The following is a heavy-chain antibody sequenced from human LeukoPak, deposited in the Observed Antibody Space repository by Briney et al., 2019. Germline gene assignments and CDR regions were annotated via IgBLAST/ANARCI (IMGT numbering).Heavy chain of an antibody. D-gene: IGHD4-17*01. V-gene: IGHV4-59*01. CDR3: ARGYGDYANFDY. CDR2: IYYSGST. Sequence: SETLSLTCTVSGGSISSYYWSWIQQPPGKGLEWIEYIYYSGSTNYNPSLKSRVTISVDTSKNQFSLKLSSVTAADTAVYYCARGYGDYANFDYWGQGTLVTVSS. CDR1: GGSISSYY. J-gene: IGHJ4*02.